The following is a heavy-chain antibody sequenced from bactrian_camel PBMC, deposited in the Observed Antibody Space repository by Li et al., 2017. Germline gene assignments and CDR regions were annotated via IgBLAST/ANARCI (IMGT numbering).Heavy chain of an antibody. V-gene: IGHV3S53*01. CDR2: ITTYGVT. J-gene: IGHJ4*01. Sequence: LVESGGGSVQAGGSLNLSCAASGDIDTSCGMGWYRQAPGKERELVSTITTYGVTTYAYFAKGRFTISRDNAKNTLYLQMNNLKTDDTAMYYCGVRYCVGGRPDKLGQGTQVTVS. D-gene: IGHD2*01. CDR1: GDIDTSCG.